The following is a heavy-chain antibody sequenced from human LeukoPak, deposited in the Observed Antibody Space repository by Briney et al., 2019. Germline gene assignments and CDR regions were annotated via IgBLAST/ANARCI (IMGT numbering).Heavy chain of an antibody. CDR1: GGSISSYY. CDR2: VYYSGST. J-gene: IGHJ6*02. CDR3: AGFHYYDSSGYYRHYYGMDV. Sequence: SETLSLTCTDSGGSISSYYWSWIRQPPGKGLEWIGYVYYSGSTNYNPSLKSRVTIPVDPSKNQFSLKLSSVTAADTAVYYCAGFHYYDSSGYYRHYYGMDVWGQGTTVTVSS. V-gene: IGHV4-59*01. D-gene: IGHD3-22*01.